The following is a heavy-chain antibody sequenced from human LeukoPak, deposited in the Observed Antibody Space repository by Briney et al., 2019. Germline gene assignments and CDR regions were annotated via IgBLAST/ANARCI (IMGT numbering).Heavy chain of an antibody. J-gene: IGHJ4*02. Sequence: ASVKVSCKASGYTFTSYYMHWVRQAPGQGLEWMGIINPSGGSTSYAQKFQGRVTMTRDTSTSTVYMELSSLRSEDTAVYYCARAGIEMTLVSPRADYWGQGTLVTVSS. CDR1: GYTFTSYY. V-gene: IGHV1-46*01. CDR3: ARAGIEMTLVSPRADY. CDR2: INPSGGST. D-gene: IGHD5-24*01.